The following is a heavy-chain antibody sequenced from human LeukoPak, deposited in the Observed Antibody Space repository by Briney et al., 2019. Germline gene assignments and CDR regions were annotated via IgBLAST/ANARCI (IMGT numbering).Heavy chain of an antibody. CDR3: ARGTVVTLFDY. J-gene: IGHJ4*02. Sequence: SETLSLTFTVSGASITSYYWSWIRQPPGKGLEWIGYIYYSGSTNYNPSLKSRVTISVDTSKNQFSLKLSSVTAADTAVYYCARGTVVTLFDYWGQGTLVTVSS. D-gene: IGHD4-23*01. CDR2: IYYSGST. V-gene: IGHV4-59*01. CDR1: GASITSYY.